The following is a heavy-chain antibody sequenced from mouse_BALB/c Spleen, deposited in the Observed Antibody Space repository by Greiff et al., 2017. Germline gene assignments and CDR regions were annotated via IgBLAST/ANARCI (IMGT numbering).Heavy chain of an antibody. CDR3: NALYYDYDGPSFAY. D-gene: IGHD2-4*01. Sequence: QVQLQQSGPELVKPGASVKISCKASGYTFTDYYINWVKQKPGQGLEWIGWIYPENGDTEYAPKFQGKATMTADTSSNTAYLQLSSLTSEDTAVYYCNALYYDYDGPSFAYWGQGTLVTVSA. CDR2: IYPENGDT. V-gene: IGHV1-84*02. CDR1: GYTFTDYY. J-gene: IGHJ3*01.